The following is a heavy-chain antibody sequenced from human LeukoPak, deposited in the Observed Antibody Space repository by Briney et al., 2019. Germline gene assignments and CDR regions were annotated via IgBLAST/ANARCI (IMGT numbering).Heavy chain of an antibody. CDR1: GFTFSSYG. V-gene: IGHV3-30*02. CDR2: IRYDGSNK. CDR3: AKTLGYCSSTSCPTGAFDI. Sequence: GGSLRLSCAASGFTFSSYGMHWVRQAPGKGLEWVAFIRYDGSNKYYADSVKGRFTISRDNSKNTLYLQMNSLRAEDTAVYYCAKTLGYCSSTSCPTGAFDIWGQGTMVTVSS. J-gene: IGHJ3*02. D-gene: IGHD2-2*01.